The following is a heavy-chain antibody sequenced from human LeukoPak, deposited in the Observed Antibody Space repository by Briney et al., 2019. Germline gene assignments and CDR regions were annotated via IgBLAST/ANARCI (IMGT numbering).Heavy chain of an antibody. J-gene: IGHJ4*02. V-gene: IGHV4-34*01. CDR3: ARPRGYDYDC. D-gene: IGHD5-12*01. CDR1: GGSFSGYY. Sequence: KTSEPLSLTCAVYGGSFSGYYWSWIRQPPGKGLEWIGEINHSGSTNYNPSLKSRVTISVDTSKNQFSLKLSSVTAADTAVYYCARPRGYDYDCWGQGTLVTVSS. CDR2: INHSGST.